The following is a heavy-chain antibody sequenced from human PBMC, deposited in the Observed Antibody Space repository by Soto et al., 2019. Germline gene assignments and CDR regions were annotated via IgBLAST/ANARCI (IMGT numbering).Heavy chain of an antibody. J-gene: IGHJ4*02. V-gene: IGHV2-5*02. CDR2: IFWDDDK. Sequence: ESGPTLVNPTHTLTLSCPGSGVLPNNSWVGVGWDRQPPGMAPEWLALIFWDDDKRYSPSLKTRLTITKDTSKNQVVLTLTNMDPVDTATYYCAHSSSDSATWPFDYWGRGTLVTVSS. CDR3: AHSSSDSATWPFDY. D-gene: IGHD2-15*01. CDR1: GVLPNNSWVG.